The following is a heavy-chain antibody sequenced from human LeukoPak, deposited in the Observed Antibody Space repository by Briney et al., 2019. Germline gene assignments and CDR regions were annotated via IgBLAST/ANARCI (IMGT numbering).Heavy chain of an antibody. CDR3: AKGPIYGNYFDY. V-gene: IGHV3-9*01. D-gene: IGHD3-16*01. CDR1: GFTFDDYA. J-gene: IGHJ4*02. Sequence: PGRSLRLSCAASGFTFDDYAMHWVRHAPGKGLEWVSGISWNSGSIGYADSVKGRFTISRDNAKNSLYLQMNSLRAEDTALYYCAKGPIYGNYFDYWGQGTLVTVSS. CDR2: ISWNSGSI.